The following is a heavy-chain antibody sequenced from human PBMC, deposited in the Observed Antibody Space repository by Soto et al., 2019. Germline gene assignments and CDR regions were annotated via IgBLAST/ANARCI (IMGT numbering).Heavy chain of an antibody. CDR1: GFTFSSYW. J-gene: IGHJ6*03. Sequence: GGSLRLSCAASGFTFSSYWMTWVRQGPGKGLEWVANIKQDGSQKYYVDSVKGRFTISRDNAKNSLYLQMNSLRAEDTDVYYCARTGEYQLLRDYYYYLDVWGKGTTVTVSS. CDR2: IKQDGSQK. V-gene: IGHV3-7*01. D-gene: IGHD2-2*01. CDR3: ARTGEYQLLRDYYYYLDV.